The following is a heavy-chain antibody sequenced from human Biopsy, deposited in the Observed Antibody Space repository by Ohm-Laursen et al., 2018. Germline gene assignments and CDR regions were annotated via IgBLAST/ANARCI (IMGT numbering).Heavy chain of an antibody. V-gene: IGHV4-59*01. D-gene: IGHD2-2*01. CDR2: IYYSGST. CDR3: ARATSSTGWPYYYFYGMDV. J-gene: IGHJ6*02. CDR1: GGSISSYY. Sequence: SQTLSLTCTVSGGSISSYYWNWIRQPPGKGLEWIGYIYYSGSTNYNPSLKSRVTISVDTSKNQFSLRLNSVTAADTAVYYCARATSSTGWPYYYFYGMDVWGQGTTVTVSS.